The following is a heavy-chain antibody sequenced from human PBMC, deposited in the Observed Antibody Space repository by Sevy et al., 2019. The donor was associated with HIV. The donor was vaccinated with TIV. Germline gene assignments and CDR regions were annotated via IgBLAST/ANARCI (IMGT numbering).Heavy chain of an antibody. J-gene: IGHJ2*01. D-gene: IGHD3-16*01. Sequence: ASVKVSCKASGYTFTNNDINWVRQAPGQGLEWMGWMNPNSGNAGYAQKFQGRVTMTRETSINTAYLELSSLRSEDTAMYYCVRGLSFYYDKRGLWVNWYFDLWGRGTLVTVSS. V-gene: IGHV1-8*01. CDR2: MNPNSGNA. CDR3: VRGLSFYYDKRGLWVNWYFDL. CDR1: GYTFTNND.